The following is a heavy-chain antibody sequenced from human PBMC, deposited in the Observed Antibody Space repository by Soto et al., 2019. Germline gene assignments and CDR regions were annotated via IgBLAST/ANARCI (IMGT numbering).Heavy chain of an antibody. V-gene: IGHV3-21*01. Sequence: GGSLRLSCAASGFTFSSYSMNWVRQAPGKGLEWVSSISSSSSYIYYADSVKGRFTISRDNAKNSLYLQMNSLRAEDTAVYYCASTRYGYCSSTSCYLYYFDYWGQGTLVTVSS. CDR3: ASTRYGYCSSTSCYLYYFDY. CDR1: GFTFSSYS. D-gene: IGHD2-2*01. J-gene: IGHJ4*02. CDR2: ISSSSSYI.